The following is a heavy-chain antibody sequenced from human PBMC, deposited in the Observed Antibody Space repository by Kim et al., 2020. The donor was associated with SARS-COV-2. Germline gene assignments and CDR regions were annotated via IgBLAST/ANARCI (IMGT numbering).Heavy chain of an antibody. CDR1: GFTFSNAW. CDR3: TTDPWLAAAAGRGSY. V-gene: IGHV3-15*01. CDR2: IKSKTDGGTT. D-gene: IGHD6-13*01. Sequence: GGSLRLSCAASGFTFSNAWMSWVRQAPGKGLEWVGRIKSKTDGGTTDYAAPVKGRFTISRDDSKNTLYLQMNSLKTEDTAVYYCTTDPWLAAAAGRGSYWGQGTLVTVSS. J-gene: IGHJ4*02.